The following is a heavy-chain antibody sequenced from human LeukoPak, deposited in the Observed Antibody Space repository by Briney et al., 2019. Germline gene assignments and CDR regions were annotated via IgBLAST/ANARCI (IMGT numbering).Heavy chain of an antibody. J-gene: IGHJ4*02. CDR1: GFTFSDYY. CDR2: ISSRGGNI. V-gene: IGHV3-11*01. D-gene: IGHD5-12*01. CDR3: VRFYSGSAVWYLGGDAY. Sequence: GGSLRLSCAASGFTFSDYYMSWIRQVPGKGLEWVSYISSRGGNIIYADSVKGRFTISRDNAKKSLDLQMNSLISEDTAVDYCVRFYSGSAVWYLGGDAYWGQGALVAVSS.